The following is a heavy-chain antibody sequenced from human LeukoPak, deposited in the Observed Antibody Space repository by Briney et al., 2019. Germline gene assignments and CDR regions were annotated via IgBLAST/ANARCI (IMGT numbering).Heavy chain of an antibody. V-gene: IGHV4-34*01. CDR3: ARLRYGGNSRTFDF. CDR2: IYYSGST. Sequence: SETLSLTCAVYGGSFSGYYWSWIRQPPGKGLEWIGSIYYSGSTYYNPSLNSRVTISVDTSKNQFSLKLSSVTAADTAVYYCARLRYGGNSRTFDFWGQGTLVTVSS. J-gene: IGHJ4*02. D-gene: IGHD4-23*01. CDR1: GGSFSGYY.